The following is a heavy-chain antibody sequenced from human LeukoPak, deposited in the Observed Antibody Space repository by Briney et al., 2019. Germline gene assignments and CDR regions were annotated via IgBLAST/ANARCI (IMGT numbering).Heavy chain of an antibody. V-gene: IGHV1-18*01. Sequence: ASVKVSCKASGYTFTSYGISWVRQAPGQGLEWMGWISAYNGNTNYAQKLQGRVTMTTDTSTSTAYMELRSLRSDDTAVYYCARISGVELLWFGEFSSYGMDVWGQGTTVTVSS. D-gene: IGHD3-10*01. CDR2: ISAYNGNT. CDR3: ARISGVELLWFGEFSSYGMDV. CDR1: GYTFTSYG. J-gene: IGHJ6*02.